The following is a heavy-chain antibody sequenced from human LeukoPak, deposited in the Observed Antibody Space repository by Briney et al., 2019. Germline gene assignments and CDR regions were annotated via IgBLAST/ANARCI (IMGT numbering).Heavy chain of an antibody. D-gene: IGHD3-10*01. CDR1: GGSISSYY. Sequence: PSETLSLTCTVSGGSISSYYWSWIRQPPGKGLEWIGYIYYSGSTNYNPSLKSRVTISVGTSKNQFSLKLSSVTAADTAVYYCARHVRKRTCYYGSGTDYYYYMDVWGKGTTVTVSS. J-gene: IGHJ6*03. CDR2: IYYSGST. CDR3: ARHVRKRTCYYGSGTDYYYYMDV. V-gene: IGHV4-59*08.